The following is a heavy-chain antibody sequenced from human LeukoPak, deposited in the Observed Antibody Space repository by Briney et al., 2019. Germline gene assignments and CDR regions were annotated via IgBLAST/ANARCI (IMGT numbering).Heavy chain of an antibody. J-gene: IGHJ5*02. CDR1: GYTLTSYD. D-gene: IGHD4-11*01. CDR2: MNPNSGNT. V-gene: IGHV1-8*02. Sequence: ASVKVSCKASGYTLTSYDINWVRQATGQGLEWMGWMNPNSGNTGYAQKFQGRVTMTRNTSIGTAYMELSSLRSEDTAVYYCARRNYGTPRWFDPWGQGTLVTASS. CDR3: ARRNYGTPRWFDP.